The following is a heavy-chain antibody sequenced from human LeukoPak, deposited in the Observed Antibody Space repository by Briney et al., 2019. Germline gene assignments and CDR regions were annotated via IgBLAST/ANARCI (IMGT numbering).Heavy chain of an antibody. CDR1: GGSISSGGYY. Sequence: SQTLSLTCTVSGGSISSGGYYWSWIRQHPGKGLEWIGYICYSGSTYYNPSLKSRVTISVDTSKNQFSLKLSSVTAADTAVYYCAREVMESEWLFFDYWGQGTLVTVSS. D-gene: IGHD3-3*01. CDR2: ICYSGST. J-gene: IGHJ4*02. V-gene: IGHV4-31*03. CDR3: AREVMESEWLFFDY.